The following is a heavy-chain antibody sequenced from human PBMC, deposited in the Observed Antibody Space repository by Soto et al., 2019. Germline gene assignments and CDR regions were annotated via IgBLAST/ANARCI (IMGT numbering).Heavy chain of an antibody. J-gene: IGHJ6*02. CDR2: ISPSTSHI. CDR1: GFTFSSCT. V-gene: IGHV3-21*01. D-gene: IGHD2-15*01. CDR3: SACSGGACHQNYGMDV. Sequence: EVHLVESGGGLVKPGGSLRLSCAVSGFTFSSCTMNWVRQAPGKGLEWVASISPSTSHIYYADSVKGRFTISRDNAKNSMFQQMNSLRTEDTAVYYCSACSGGACHQNYGMDVWGQGTTVTVSS.